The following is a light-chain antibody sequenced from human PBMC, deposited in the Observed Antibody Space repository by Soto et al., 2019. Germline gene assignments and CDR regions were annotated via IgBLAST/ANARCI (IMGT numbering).Light chain of an antibody. J-gene: IGKJ5*01. CDR2: GAS. CDR1: QSVSSNY. CDR3: QQYGSSSIS. V-gene: IGKV3-20*01. Sequence: EIVLTQSPGTLSLSPGERATLSCRASQSVSSNYLAWYQQKPGQAPRLLFYGASTRATGIADRFSGSGSGTDFTLTISRLEPEDFAVYYCQQYGSSSISFGQGTRLEI.